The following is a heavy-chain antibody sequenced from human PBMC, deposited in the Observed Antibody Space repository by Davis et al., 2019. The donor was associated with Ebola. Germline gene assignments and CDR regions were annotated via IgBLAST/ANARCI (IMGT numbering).Heavy chain of an antibody. D-gene: IGHD3-9*01. Sequence: GGSLRLSCAASGFTFSNAWMSWVRQAPGKGLEWVGRIKSKTDGGTTDYAAPVKGRFTISRDDSKNTLYLQMNSLKTEDTAVYYCTTDRLDEYYDILTGYYEPFDYWGQGTLVTVSS. CDR3: TTDRLDEYYDILTGYYEPFDY. CDR2: IKSKTDGGTT. J-gene: IGHJ4*02. V-gene: IGHV3-15*01. CDR1: GFTFSNAW.